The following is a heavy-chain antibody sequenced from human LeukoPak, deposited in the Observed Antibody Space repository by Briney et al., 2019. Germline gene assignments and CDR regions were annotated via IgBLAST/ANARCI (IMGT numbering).Heavy chain of an antibody. V-gene: IGHV3-21*01. CDR3: AGGKQREYQLPRGDY. Sequence: GGSLRLSCAASGFTFSSYSMNWVRQAPGKGLEWASSISSSSSYIYYADSVKGRFTISRDNAKNSLYLQMNSLRAEDTAVYYCAGGKQREYQLPRGDYWGQGTLVTVSS. D-gene: IGHD2-2*01. CDR2: ISSSSSYI. CDR1: GFTFSSYS. J-gene: IGHJ4*02.